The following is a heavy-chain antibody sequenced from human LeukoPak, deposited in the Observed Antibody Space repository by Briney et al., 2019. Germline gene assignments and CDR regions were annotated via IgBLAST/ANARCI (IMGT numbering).Heavy chain of an antibody. J-gene: IGHJ3*02. V-gene: IGHV4-4*02. CDR3: ARGEEGYYDFWSGHNDAFDI. Sequence: SETLSLTCAVSGGSISSSNWWSWVRQPPGKGLEWIGEIYHSGSTNYNPSLKSRVTISVDTSKNQFSLKLSSVTAADTAVYYCARGEEGYYDFWSGHNDAFDIWGQGTMVTVSS. CDR1: GGSISSSNW. D-gene: IGHD3-3*01. CDR2: IYHSGST.